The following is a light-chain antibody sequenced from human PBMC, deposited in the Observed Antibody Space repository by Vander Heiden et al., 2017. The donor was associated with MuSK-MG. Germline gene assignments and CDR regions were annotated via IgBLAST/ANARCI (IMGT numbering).Light chain of an antibody. CDR1: TSHIGSRY. CDR2: RNT. Sequence: QSVLTQPPSTSGTPWQTVTLSCSGLTSHIGSRYVYYFQQLPGSAPRLLIRRNTQRSSGVPDRVTGSKSGTSASLAISGLRAEDEADYYCAAWDDSLNALVFGGGTKLIVL. V-gene: IGLV1-47*01. J-gene: IGLJ3*02. CDR3: AAWDDSLNALV.